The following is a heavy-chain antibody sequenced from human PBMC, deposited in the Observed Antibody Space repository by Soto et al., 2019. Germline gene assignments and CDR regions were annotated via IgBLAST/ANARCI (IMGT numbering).Heavy chain of an antibody. CDR1: GGSISSYY. CDR2: IYYSGST. CDR3: ARVESGIAAAGRDDWFDH. J-gene: IGHJ5*02. Sequence: XASLSLTCTVSGGSISSYYWSWIRQPPGKGLEWIGYIYYSGSTNYNPSLKSRVTISVDTSKNQFSLKLSSVTAADTAVYYCARVESGIAAAGRDDWFDHWGQGTLVTVS. D-gene: IGHD6-13*01. V-gene: IGHV4-59*01.